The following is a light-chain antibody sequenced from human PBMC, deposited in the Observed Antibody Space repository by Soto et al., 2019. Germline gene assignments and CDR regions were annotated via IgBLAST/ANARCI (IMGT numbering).Light chain of an antibody. CDR3: SSYTTSYFYV. CDR2: GVK. V-gene: IGLV2-14*01. Sequence: QSVLTQPASVSGSRGQSITISCTGSGRDIGHYSYVSWYQQHPGKAPNLLIYGVKNRPSGVSYRFSASKSAFTASLTISGLQAEDEAHYYCSSYTTSYFYVFGPGTKVTVL. J-gene: IGLJ1*01. CDR1: GRDIGHYSY.